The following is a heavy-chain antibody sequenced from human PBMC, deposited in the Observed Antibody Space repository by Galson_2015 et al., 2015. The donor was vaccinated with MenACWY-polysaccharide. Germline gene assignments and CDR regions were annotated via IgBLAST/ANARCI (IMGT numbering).Heavy chain of an antibody. CDR2: IYSGGGT. D-gene: IGHD1-26*01. V-gene: IGHV3-66*02. Sequence: PLRLCCAASGLTVTSNHMSWVRQAPGKGLEWVSFIYSGGGTKYADSVKGRFTISRDNSKNTLYLQMNSLRAEDTAVYYCARVREYGMDVWGQGTTVTVSS. CDR3: ARVREYGMDV. J-gene: IGHJ6*02. CDR1: GLTVTSNH.